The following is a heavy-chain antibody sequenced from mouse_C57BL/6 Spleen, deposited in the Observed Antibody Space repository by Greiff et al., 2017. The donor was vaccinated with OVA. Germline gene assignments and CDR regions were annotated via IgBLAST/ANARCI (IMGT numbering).Heavy chain of an antibody. CDR3: ARGSSGFDY. CDR1: GYAFSSYW. Sequence: VKLMESGAELVKPGASVKISCKASGYAFSSYWMNWVKQGPGKGLEWIGQIYPGDGDTNYNGKFKGKATLTADKSSSTAYMQLSSLTSEDSAVYFCARGSSGFDYWGQGTTLTVSS. D-gene: IGHD3-2*02. J-gene: IGHJ2*01. V-gene: IGHV1-80*01. CDR2: IYPGDGDT.